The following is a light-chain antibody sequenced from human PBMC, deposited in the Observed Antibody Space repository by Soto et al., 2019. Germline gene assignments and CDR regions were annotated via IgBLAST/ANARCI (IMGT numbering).Light chain of an antibody. Sequence: EIVLTQSPATLSLSPGERATLSCRASQSVSSYLAWYQQKPGQAPRLLIYDASNRATGIPARFSGSGSGTDFTLTISSLEPEDFAVYYYQQRGNWPPWTFGQGTKVEIK. J-gene: IGKJ1*01. CDR1: QSVSSY. V-gene: IGKV3-11*01. CDR2: DAS. CDR3: QQRGNWPPWT.